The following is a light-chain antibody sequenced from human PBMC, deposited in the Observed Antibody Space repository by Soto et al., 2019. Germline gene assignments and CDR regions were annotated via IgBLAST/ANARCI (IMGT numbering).Light chain of an antibody. CDR3: QSYDSSLSGVV. Sequence: QSALTQPASVSGSPGQSITISCTGTSSNVGSYKLVSWYQQHPGKAPKLMIFEVNKRPSGVSNRFSGSKSGTSASLAITGLQAEDEADYYCQSYDSSLSGVVFGGGTKLTVL. J-gene: IGLJ2*01. V-gene: IGLV2-14*02. CDR2: EVN. CDR1: SSNVGSYKL.